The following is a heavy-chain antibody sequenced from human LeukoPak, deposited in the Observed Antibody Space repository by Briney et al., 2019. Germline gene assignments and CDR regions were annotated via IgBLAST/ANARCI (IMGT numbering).Heavy chain of an antibody. CDR1: GGSISSSSYY. CDR3: ARSGYYYDSSGYVGSYYYYYMDV. V-gene: IGHV4-61*05. CDR2: IYYSGST. D-gene: IGHD3-22*01. Sequence: SETLSLTCTVSGGSISSSSYYWGWIRQPPGKGLEWIGYIYYSGSTNYNPSLKSRVTISVDTSKNQFSLKLSSVTAADTAVYYCARSGYYYDSSGYVGSYYYYYMDVWGKGTTVTVSS. J-gene: IGHJ6*03.